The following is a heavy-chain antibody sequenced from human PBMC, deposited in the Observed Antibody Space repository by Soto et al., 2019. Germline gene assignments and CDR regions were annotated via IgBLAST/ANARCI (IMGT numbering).Heavy chain of an antibody. CDR2: IYYSGST. Sequence: PSETLSLTCTVSGGSISSYYWSWIRQPPGKGLEWIGYIYYSGSTNYNPSLKSRVTISVDTSKNQFSLKLSSVTAADTAVYYCARGGYSYGLDYWGQGTLVTVSS. CDR1: GGSISSYY. CDR3: ARGGYSYGLDY. V-gene: IGHV4-59*01. J-gene: IGHJ4*02. D-gene: IGHD5-18*01.